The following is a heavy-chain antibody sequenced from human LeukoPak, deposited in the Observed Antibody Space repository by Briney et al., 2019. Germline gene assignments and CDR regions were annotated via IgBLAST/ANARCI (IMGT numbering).Heavy chain of an antibody. CDR1: GFTFSDYY. Sequence: PGGSLRLSCAASGFTFSDYYMNWIRQAPGKGLEWVSYISSSGSTIYYADSVKGRFTISRDNAKNSLYLQMNSLRAEDTAVYYCAKEGSYDILTGYFSDYWGQGTLVTVSS. CDR2: ISSSGSTI. J-gene: IGHJ4*02. D-gene: IGHD3-9*01. CDR3: AKEGSYDILTGYFSDY. V-gene: IGHV3-11*04.